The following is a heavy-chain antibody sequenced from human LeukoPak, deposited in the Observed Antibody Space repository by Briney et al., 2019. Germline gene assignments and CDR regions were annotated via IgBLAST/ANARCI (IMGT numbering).Heavy chain of an antibody. V-gene: IGHV4-34*01. Sequence: SETLSLTCAVYGGPFSGYYWSWIRQPPGKGLEWIGEINHSGSTNYNTSLKGRVTISLDTSKNQFSLRLSSVTAADTAVYYCAREPADDYGDFNYFDHWGQGTLVTVSS. J-gene: IGHJ4*02. D-gene: IGHD4-17*01. CDR3: AREPADDYGDFNYFDH. CDR2: INHSGST. CDR1: GGPFSGYY.